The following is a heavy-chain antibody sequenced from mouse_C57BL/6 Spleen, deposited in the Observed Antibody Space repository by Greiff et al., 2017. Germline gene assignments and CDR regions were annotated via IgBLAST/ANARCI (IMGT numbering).Heavy chain of an antibody. D-gene: IGHD1-1*02. CDR1: GYTFTSYW. J-gene: IGHJ4*01. CDR3: ARSLFGDYYAMDY. V-gene: IGHV1-52*01. CDR2: IDPSDSET. Sequence: VKLQQPGAELVRPGSSVKLSCKASGYTFTSYWMHWVKQRPIQGLEWIGNIDPSDSETHYNQKFKDKATLTVDKSSSTAYMQLRSLTSEDSAVCYCARSLFGDYYAMDYWGQGTSVTVSS.